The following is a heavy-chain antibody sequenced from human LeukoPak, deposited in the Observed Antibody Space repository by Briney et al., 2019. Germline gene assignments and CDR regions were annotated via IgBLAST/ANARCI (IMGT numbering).Heavy chain of an antibody. CDR1: GFTFSSYV. D-gene: IGHD5-24*01. J-gene: IGHJ4*02. Sequence: GGSLRLSCAASGFTFSSYVMHWVRQAPGKGLEWVADILYDRSRKNSADSVRGRFTISRDNSKNMLFLLMVVMSIDDAAVYYCWKDGGNGYNNLDYWGQGILVTVSS. CDR3: WKDGGNGYNNLDY. V-gene: IGHV3-30*18. CDR2: ILYDRSRK.